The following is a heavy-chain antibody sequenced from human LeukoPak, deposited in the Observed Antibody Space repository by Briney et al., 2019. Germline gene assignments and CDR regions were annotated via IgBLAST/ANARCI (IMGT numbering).Heavy chain of an antibody. V-gene: IGHV1-18*01. D-gene: IGHD1-14*01. CDR2: ISAYNGNT. J-gene: IGHJ6*02. CDR1: GYTFTSYG. Sequence: ASVKVSSKASGYTFTSYGISWVRQAPGQGLEWMGWISAYNGNTNYAQKLQGRVTMTTDTSTSTAYMELRSLRSDDTAVYYCARDPPPEYYYYYGMDVWGQGTTVTVSS. CDR3: ARDPPPEYYYYYGMDV.